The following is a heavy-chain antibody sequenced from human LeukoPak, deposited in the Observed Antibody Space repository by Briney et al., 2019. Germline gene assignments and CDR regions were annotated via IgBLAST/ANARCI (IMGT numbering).Heavy chain of an antibody. J-gene: IGHJ4*02. CDR1: GFTVSSNS. D-gene: IGHD3-3*01. CDR2: IYSDNT. V-gene: IGHV3-53*01. Sequence: PGGSLRLSCTVSGFTVSSNSMSWVRQAPGKGLEWVSFIYSDNTHYSDSVKGRFTISRDNSKNTLYLQMNSLRAEDTAVYYCAKVGAPAYWGQGTLVTVSS. CDR3: AKVGAPAY.